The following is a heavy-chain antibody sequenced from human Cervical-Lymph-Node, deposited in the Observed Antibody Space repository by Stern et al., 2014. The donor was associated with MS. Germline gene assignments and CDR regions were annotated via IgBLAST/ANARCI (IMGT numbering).Heavy chain of an antibody. CDR1: VGSISDYY. Sequence: QVQLQESGPGLVKPSETLSLTCTVSVGSISDYYWNWIRQPAGKGLEWIGRIYSSGATNYNPSLKSRVTMSVDTPKNQFALKLTSLSAADTAVYYCARQTSVTSSLNFYYGMDVWGQGTTVTFSS. CDR3: ARQTSVTSSLNFYYGMDV. J-gene: IGHJ6*02. CDR2: IYSSGAT. V-gene: IGHV4-4*07. D-gene: IGHD4-17*01.